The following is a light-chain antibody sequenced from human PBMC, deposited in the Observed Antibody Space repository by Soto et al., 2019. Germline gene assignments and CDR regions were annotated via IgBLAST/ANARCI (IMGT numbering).Light chain of an antibody. CDR1: QSVSGNY. CDR3: HQYGSSRT. CDR2: DAS. V-gene: IGKV3-20*01. Sequence: EIVLTQSPGTLSLSPGERATLSCRASQSVSGNYVAWYQQKPGQAARVLIYDASSRATGIPDRFSGSGSGTDFTLTISSLEPEDFAVYFSHQYGSSRTFGQGTKVEIK. J-gene: IGKJ1*01.